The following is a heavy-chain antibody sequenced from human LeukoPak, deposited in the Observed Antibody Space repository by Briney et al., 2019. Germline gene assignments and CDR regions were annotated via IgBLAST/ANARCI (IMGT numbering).Heavy chain of an antibody. D-gene: IGHD6-19*01. J-gene: IGHJ6*03. CDR1: GLTFSRYS. CDR3: AREGRGSGWYLGDYYYYMDV. V-gene: IGHV3-21*01. Sequence: GGSLRLSCAASGLTFSRYSMNWVRQAPGKGLEWVSSISSSSSYIYYADSVKGRFTISRDNAKNSLYLQMNSLRAEDTAAYYCAREGRGSGWYLGDYYYYMDVWGKGTTVTISS. CDR2: ISSSSSYI.